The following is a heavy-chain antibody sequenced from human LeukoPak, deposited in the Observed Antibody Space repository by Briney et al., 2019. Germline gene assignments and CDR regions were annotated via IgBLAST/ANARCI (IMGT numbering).Heavy chain of an antibody. V-gene: IGHV3-30-3*01. CDR1: GFTFSSYA. CDR2: ISYDGSNK. CDR3: ARGSYYYDSTTYHNYFDY. J-gene: IGHJ4*02. D-gene: IGHD3-22*01. Sequence: GSLRLSCAASGFTFSSYAMHWVRQAPGKGLEWVAVISYDGSNKYYADSVKGRFTISRDNSKNTLYLQMNSLRAEDTAVYYCARGSYYYDSTTYHNYFDYWGQGTLVTVSS.